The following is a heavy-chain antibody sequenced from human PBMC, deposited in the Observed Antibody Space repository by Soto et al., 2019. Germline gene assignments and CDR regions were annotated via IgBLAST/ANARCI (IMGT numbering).Heavy chain of an antibody. CDR1: GFTFSSYW. CDR3: ARLRAGNAFDI. CDR2: IKQDGSEK. D-gene: IGHD3-10*01. V-gene: IGHV3-7*01. Sequence: EVQLVESGGGLVQPGGSLRLSCAASGFTFSSYWMSWVRQAPGKGLEWVANIKQDGSEKYYVDSVKGRFTISRDNAKNSLYLQMNRLRAEDTAVYYCARLRAGNAFDIWGQGTMVTVSS. J-gene: IGHJ3*02.